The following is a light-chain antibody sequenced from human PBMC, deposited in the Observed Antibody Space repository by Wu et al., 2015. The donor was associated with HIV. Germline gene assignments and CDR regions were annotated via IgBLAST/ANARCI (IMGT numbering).Light chain of an antibody. Sequence: TLSCRASQGVRSYLAWYQQKPGQAPKLLIYDTSKRATGIPARFSGSGSGTDFTLTISSLEPDDFAVYYCQQRSNWLTFGGGTKVEIK. CDR2: DTS. V-gene: IGKV3-11*01. J-gene: IGKJ4*01. CDR3: QQRSNWLT. CDR1: QGVRSY.